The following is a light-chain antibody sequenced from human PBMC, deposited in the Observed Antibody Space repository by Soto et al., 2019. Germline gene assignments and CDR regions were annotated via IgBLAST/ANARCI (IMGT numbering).Light chain of an antibody. Sequence: DIQMTQSPSSLSASVGDRVTITCRASQSISSYLNWYQQKPGKAPKLLIYAASSLQSGVPSRFSGSGSGTDFTLTISSLQPDDFATYYCQQFNTSPRTFGQGTKVDIK. V-gene: IGKV1-39*01. J-gene: IGKJ1*01. CDR1: QSISSY. CDR3: QQFNTSPRT. CDR2: AAS.